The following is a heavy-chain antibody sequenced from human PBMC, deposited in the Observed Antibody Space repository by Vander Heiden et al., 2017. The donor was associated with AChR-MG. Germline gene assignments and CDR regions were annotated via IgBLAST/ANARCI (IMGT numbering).Heavy chain of an antibody. D-gene: IGHD3-22*01. V-gene: IGHV4-34*01. Sequence: QVQLQQWGAGLLKPSETLSLTCAVYGGSFSGYYWSWIRQPPGKGLEWIGEINHSGSTNYNPSLKSRVTISVDTSKNQFSLKLSSVTAADTAVYYCARGFPNRRYYDSSGYYKGFDYWGQGTLVTVSS. CDR1: GGSFSGYY. J-gene: IGHJ4*02. CDR2: INHSGST. CDR3: ARGFPNRRYYDSSGYYKGFDY.